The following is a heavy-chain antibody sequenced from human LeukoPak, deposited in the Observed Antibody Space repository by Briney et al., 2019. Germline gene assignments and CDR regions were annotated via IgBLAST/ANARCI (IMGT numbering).Heavy chain of an antibody. D-gene: IGHD4-23*01. Sequence: PGGSLRLSCAASGFTFSRFWMSWVRQVPGKGLEWVANINEDGSQKYYVDSVKGRFTISRDNAKNSLSLQMNSLRAEDTAIYYCATIDLNGDNDFWGQGALVTVSS. J-gene: IGHJ4*02. CDR1: GFTFSRFW. CDR2: INEDGSQK. V-gene: IGHV3-7*01. CDR3: ATIDLNGDNDF.